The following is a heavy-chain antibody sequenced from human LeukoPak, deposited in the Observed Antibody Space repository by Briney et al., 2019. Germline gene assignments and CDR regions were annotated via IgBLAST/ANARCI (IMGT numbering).Heavy chain of an antibody. CDR1: GFTFSSYW. CDR2: IKQDGSEK. J-gene: IGHJ4*02. Sequence: GGSLRLSCAASGFTFSSYWMSWVRQAPGKGLEWVANIKQDGSEKYYVDSVKGRFTISRDNAKNSLYLQMNSLRAEDTAVYYCARDLPGKYCSSTSCYGNYWGQGTLVTVSS. CDR3: ARDLPGKYCSSTSCYGNY. D-gene: IGHD2-2*01. V-gene: IGHV3-7*01.